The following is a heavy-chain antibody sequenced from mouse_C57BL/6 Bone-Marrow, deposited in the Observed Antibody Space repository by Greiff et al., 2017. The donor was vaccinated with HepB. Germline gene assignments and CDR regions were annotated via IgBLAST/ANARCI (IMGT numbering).Heavy chain of an antibody. CDR1: GFTFSDYY. D-gene: IGHD2-5*01. J-gene: IGHJ1*03. CDR2: INYDGSST. V-gene: IGHV5-16*01. Sequence: DVHLVESEGGLVQPGSSMKLSCTASGFTFSDYYMAWVRQVPEKGLEWVANINYDGSSTYYLESLKSRFIISRDNAKNILYLQMSSLKSEDTATYYCASYSNYGYFDVWGTGTTVTVSS. CDR3: ASYSNYGYFDV.